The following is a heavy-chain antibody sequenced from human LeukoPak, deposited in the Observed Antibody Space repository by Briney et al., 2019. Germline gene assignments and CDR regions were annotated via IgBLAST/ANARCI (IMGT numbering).Heavy chain of an antibody. Sequence: SQTLSLTCTVSGGSISSGTYYWSWIRQPAGKGLEWIGYIYYSGSTNYNPSLKSRVTISVDTSKNQFSLKLSSVTAADTAVYYCARTLWFGEYYYYYYYMDVWGKGTTVTISS. CDR2: IYYSGST. J-gene: IGHJ6*03. CDR3: ARTLWFGEYYYYYYYMDV. D-gene: IGHD3-10*01. V-gene: IGHV4-61*10. CDR1: GGSISSGTYY.